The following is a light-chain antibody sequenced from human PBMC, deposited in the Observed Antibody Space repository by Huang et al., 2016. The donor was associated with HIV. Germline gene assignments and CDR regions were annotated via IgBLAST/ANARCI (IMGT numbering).Light chain of an antibody. J-gene: IGKJ2*01. CDR2: AAS. CDR3: QQTSIPPFT. CDR1: QTITSY. Sequence: DIQMTQSPSSLSASVGDRVTITCRESQTITSYLHWYQQKPGKAPDLLMFAASNLQGGVPSRFSGSGSGTDFTLTISSLQPEDFATYYCQQTSIPPFTFGQGTKLEIK. V-gene: IGKV1-39*01.